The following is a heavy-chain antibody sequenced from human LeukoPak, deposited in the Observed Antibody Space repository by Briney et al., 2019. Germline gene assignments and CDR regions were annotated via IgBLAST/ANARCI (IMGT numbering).Heavy chain of an antibody. Sequence: GESLRISCKGSGYSFTSYWISWVRQMPGKGLEWMGRIDPSDSYINYSPSFQGHVTISADKSISTAYLQWNSLKASNTAMYYCTRHPVAYSYGYVSDCWGQGTLVTVSS. CDR2: IDPSDSYI. CDR1: GYSFTSYW. CDR3: TRHPVAYSYGYVSDC. V-gene: IGHV5-10-1*01. D-gene: IGHD5-18*01. J-gene: IGHJ4*02.